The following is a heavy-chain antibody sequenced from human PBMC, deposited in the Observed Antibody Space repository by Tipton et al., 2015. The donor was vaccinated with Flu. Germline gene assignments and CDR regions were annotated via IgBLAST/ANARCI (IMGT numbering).Heavy chain of an antibody. D-gene: IGHD2-2*01. Sequence: GSLRLSCAVSGFTVSTNYMTWVRQAPGKGLEWVSSISSSSSYIYYADSVKGRFTISRDNAKNSLYLQMNSPRAEDTAVYYCARSVVPAAIDYWGQGTLVTVSS. J-gene: IGHJ4*02. CDR2: ISSSSSYI. CDR3: ARSVVPAAIDY. V-gene: IGHV3-21*01. CDR1: GFTVSTNY.